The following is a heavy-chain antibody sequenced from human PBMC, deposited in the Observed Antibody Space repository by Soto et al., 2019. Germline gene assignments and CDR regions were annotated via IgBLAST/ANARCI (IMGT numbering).Heavy chain of an antibody. Sequence: GGSLRLSCAASGFTFSSYSMNWVRQAPGKGLEWVSTIGGSGGTTYYADSVKGRFTISRDNSKNTLDLQMNSLRAEDTAVYYCAKSGPESSGWYPTYWGQGTLVTVSS. CDR3: AKSGPESSGWYPTY. D-gene: IGHD6-19*01. J-gene: IGHJ4*02. CDR2: IGGSGGTT. CDR1: GFTFSSYS. V-gene: IGHV3-23*01.